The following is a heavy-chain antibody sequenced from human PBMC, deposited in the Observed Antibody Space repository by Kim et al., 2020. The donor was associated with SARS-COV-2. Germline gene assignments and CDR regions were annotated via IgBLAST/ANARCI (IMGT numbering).Heavy chain of an antibody. CDR1: GFTFSNYA. CDR2: ISSTGGDT. V-gene: IGHV3-23*01. CDR3: AKGGSWCDY. D-gene: IGHD6-13*01. J-gene: IGHJ4*02. Sequence: GGSLRLSCVASGFTFSNYAMTWVRQTPETGLEWVSAISSTGGDTFYADSVKGRFTVSRDNSRNTLYLQMNSLTAEDTALYYCAKGGSWCDYWGQGTLVTVSS.